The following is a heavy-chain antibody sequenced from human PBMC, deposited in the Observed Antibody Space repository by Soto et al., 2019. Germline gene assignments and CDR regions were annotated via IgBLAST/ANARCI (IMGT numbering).Heavy chain of an antibody. D-gene: IGHD6-6*01. V-gene: IGHV1-24*01. CDR3: ATRIRIARPSAFDI. J-gene: IGHJ3*02. Sequence: ASVKVSCKVSGYTLTELSMHWVRQAPGKGLEWRGCFDPEDGETIYAQKFQGRVTMTEDTSTDTAYMELSSLRSEDTAVYYCATRIRIARPSAFDIWGQGTMVTVSS. CDR1: GYTLTELS. CDR2: FDPEDGET.